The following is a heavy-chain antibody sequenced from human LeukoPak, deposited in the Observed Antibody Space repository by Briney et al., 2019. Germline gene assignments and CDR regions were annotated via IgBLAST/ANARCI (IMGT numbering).Heavy chain of an antibody. Sequence: GGSLRLSCASSGFTFNNYGMSWVRLAPGKGLEWVAAIWYDGSKKYYGDPVKGRFTISRDDSKNTLYLQMNSLRAEDTAVYYCARDIGTVAPDFDYWGQGTLVTVSS. CDR3: ARDIGTVAPDFDY. D-gene: IGHD4-23*01. J-gene: IGHJ4*02. V-gene: IGHV3-33*08. CDR2: IWYDGSKK. CDR1: GFTFNNYG.